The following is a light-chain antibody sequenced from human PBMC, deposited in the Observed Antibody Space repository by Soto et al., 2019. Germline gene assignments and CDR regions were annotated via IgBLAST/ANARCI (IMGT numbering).Light chain of an antibody. CDR3: QQRSNWPLVT. CDR2: DAS. Sequence: EIVLTQSPATLSLSPGERATLSCRASQSVSSYLAWYQQKPGKAPRLLIYDASNRATGIPARFSGSGSGTDFTLTISSLEPEDFAVYYCQQRSNWPLVTFGPGTKVDIK. CDR1: QSVSSY. J-gene: IGKJ3*01. V-gene: IGKV3-11*01.